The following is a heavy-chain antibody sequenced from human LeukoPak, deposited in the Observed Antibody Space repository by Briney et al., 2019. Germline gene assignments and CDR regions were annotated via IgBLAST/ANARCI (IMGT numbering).Heavy chain of an antibody. CDR2: IYSGGST. D-gene: IGHD5-24*01. CDR3: ALEGDSYNLVHLFYY. V-gene: IGHV3-53*01. Sequence: GGSLRLSCAASGFTLSSNYMSWVREAPGKRLEGVSVIYSGGSTYYPESVKGRFTISRDNSKTTLYLQMNSLRAEDTAVYYCALEGDSYNLVHLFYYWGQGTLVTVSS. CDR1: GFTLSSNY. J-gene: IGHJ4*02.